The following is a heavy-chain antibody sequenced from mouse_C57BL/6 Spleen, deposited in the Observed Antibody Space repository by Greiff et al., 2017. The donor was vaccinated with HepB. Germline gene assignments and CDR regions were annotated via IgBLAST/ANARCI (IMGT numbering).Heavy chain of an antibody. V-gene: IGHV1-69*01. CDR1: GYTFTSYW. J-gene: IGHJ1*03. D-gene: IGHD1-1*01. CDR3: ARSSNYYGSSHWYFDV. Sequence: QVQLQQPGAELVMPGASVKLSCKASGYTFTSYWMHWVKQRPGQGLEWIGEIDPSDSYTNYNQKFKGKSTLTVDKYSSTAYMQLSSLTYEDSAVYYCARSSNYYGSSHWYFDVWGTGTTVTVSS. CDR2: IDPSDSYT.